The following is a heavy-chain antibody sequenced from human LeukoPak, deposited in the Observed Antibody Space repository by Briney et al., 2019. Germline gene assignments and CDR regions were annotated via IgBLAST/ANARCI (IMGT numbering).Heavy chain of an antibody. D-gene: IGHD1-26*01. CDR1: GXSISSGDYY. CDR2: IYHTGSF. V-gene: IGHV4-30-4*01. Sequence: PSETLSLTCTVSGXSISSGDYYWSWIRQPPGKGLECIRFIYHTGSFHYNPSLKSRVTISVDTSKNQFSLNLRSVTASDTAVYFCGRESRIVGTTSVWYYFDYWGQGTLVTVSS. J-gene: IGHJ4*02. CDR3: GRESRIVGTTSVWYYFDY.